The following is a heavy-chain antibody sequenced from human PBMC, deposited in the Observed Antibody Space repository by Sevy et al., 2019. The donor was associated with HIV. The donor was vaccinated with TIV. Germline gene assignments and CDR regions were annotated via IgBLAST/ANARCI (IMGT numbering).Heavy chain of an antibody. D-gene: IGHD3-3*01. CDR1: GGSFSSYY. CDR3: ARGTIYDFWGD. CDR2: IFNTGNT. V-gene: IGHV4-59*01. Sequence: SETLSLTCTVSGGSFSSYYWSWIRQPPGKGLEWIGYIFNTGNTNYSPSLQSRVTISVDTSKKQFSLKLSSVTAADTAVYYCARGTIYDFWGDWVQGTLVTVSS. J-gene: IGHJ4*02.